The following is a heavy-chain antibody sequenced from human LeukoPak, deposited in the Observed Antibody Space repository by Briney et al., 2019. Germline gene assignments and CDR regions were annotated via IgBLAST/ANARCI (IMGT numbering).Heavy chain of an antibody. V-gene: IGHV3-21*06. CDR2: IGGSSSHL. Sequence: GGSLRLFCTASGFTFSIYNMNWVRQAPGKGLEWVSSIGGSSSHLYYADSVKGRFTISRDNAKNSLFLQMDTLGADDTAVYFCVRGGGYCRTSSCRVAGNWFDPWGQGTLALVS. D-gene: IGHD2-2*01. CDR1: GFTFSIYN. CDR3: VRGGGYCRTSSCRVAGNWFDP. J-gene: IGHJ5*02.